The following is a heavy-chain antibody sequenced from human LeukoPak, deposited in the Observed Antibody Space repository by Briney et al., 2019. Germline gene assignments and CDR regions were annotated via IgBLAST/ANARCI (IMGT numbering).Heavy chain of an antibody. CDR1: GYTFTSYD. J-gene: IGHJ6*03. CDR3: AREAREMVPAATYGTYYYHYMDV. CDR2: MNPNSGNT. Sequence: ASVKVSCKASGYTFTSYDINWVRQATGQGLEWMGWMNPNSGNTGYAQKFQGRVTMTRNTSISTAYMELSSLRSEDTAVYYCAREAREMVPAATYGTYYYHYMDVWGKGTTVTISS. D-gene: IGHD2-2*01. V-gene: IGHV1-8*01.